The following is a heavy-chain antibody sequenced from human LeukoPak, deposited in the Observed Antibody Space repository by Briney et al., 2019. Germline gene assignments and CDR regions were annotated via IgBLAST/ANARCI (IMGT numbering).Heavy chain of an antibody. V-gene: IGHV1-69*13. Sequence: GASVKLSCKASGGTFSSYAISWVRQAPGQGLEWMGGIIPIFGTANYAQKFQGRVTITADESTSTAYMELSSLRSEDTAVYYCAWGDYYGSGSYEPSEYFQHWGQGTLVTVSS. CDR2: IIPIFGTA. CDR3: AWGDYYGSGSYEPSEYFQH. CDR1: GGTFSSYA. J-gene: IGHJ1*01. D-gene: IGHD3-10*01.